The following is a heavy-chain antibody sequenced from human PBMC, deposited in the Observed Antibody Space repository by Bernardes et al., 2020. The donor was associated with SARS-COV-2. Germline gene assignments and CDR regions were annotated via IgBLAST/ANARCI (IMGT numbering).Heavy chain of an antibody. CDR3: ARAHGSGSYYPLWEGAYYYYYMDV. J-gene: IGHJ6*03. D-gene: IGHD3-10*01. CDR1: GYTFTSYG. CDR2: ISAYNGNT. Sequence: ASVKVSCKASGYTFTSYGISWVRQAPGQGLEWMGWISAYNGNTNYAQKLQGRVTMTTDTSTSTAYMELRSLRSDDTAVYYCARAHGSGSYYPLWEGAYYYYYMDVWGKGTTVTVSS. V-gene: IGHV1-18*01.